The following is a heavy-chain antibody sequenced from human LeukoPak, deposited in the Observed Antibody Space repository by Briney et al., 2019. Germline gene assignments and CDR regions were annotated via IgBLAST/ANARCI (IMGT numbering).Heavy chain of an antibody. V-gene: IGHV3-9*01. D-gene: IGHD3-10*01. Sequence: GGSLRLSCAASGFTFDDYAMHWARQVPGKGPEWVSGISWNSGTIEYADSVKGRFTISRDNGKNSLYLQMNSLRTEDTALYYCAKDRDPDGLGSYSVPDYWGQGTRVTVSS. CDR1: GFTFDDYA. CDR3: AKDRDPDGLGSYSVPDY. CDR2: ISWNSGTI. J-gene: IGHJ4*02.